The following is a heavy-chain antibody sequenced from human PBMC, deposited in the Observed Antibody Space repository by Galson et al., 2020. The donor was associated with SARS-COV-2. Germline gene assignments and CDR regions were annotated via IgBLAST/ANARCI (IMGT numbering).Heavy chain of an antibody. CDR3: ARVGPYCGGDCYS. J-gene: IGHJ4*02. V-gene: IGHV4-39*07. D-gene: IGHD2-21*02. CDR2: IYYSGST. Sequence: SETLSLTCTVSGGSISSSSYYWGWIRQPPGKGLEWIGSIYYSGSTYYNPSLKSRVTISVDTSKNQFSLKLSSVTAADTAVYYCARVGPYCGGDCYSWGQGTLVTVSS. CDR1: GGSISSSSYY.